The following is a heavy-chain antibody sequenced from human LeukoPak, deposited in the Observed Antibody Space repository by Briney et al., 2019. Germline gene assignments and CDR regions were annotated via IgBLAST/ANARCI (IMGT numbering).Heavy chain of an antibody. CDR3: AKGTGDTAYYFDF. D-gene: IGHD7-27*01. Sequence: PGGSLRLSCTTSGFTFSSYALSWVRQAPGKGLEWVSGIRVSGSTYYPDSVTGRFTISRDNSENTLYLQMSGLRAEDTAIYYCAKGTGDTAYYFDFWGRGVLVTVSS. CDR1: GFTFSSYA. CDR2: IRVSGST. J-gene: IGHJ4*02. V-gene: IGHV3-23*01.